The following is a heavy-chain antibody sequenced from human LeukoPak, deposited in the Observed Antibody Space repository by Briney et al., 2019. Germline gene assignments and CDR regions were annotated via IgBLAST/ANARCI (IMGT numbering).Heavy chain of an antibody. CDR2: IYHSGST. J-gene: IGHJ4*02. Sequence: SETLSLTCTVSGYSISSDYYWGWIRQPPGKGLEWIGSIYHSGSTYYNPSLKSRVTISVDTSKNQFSLKLRSVTAADTAMYYCARGKSRGSHIDYWGQGTLVSVSS. CDR1: GYSISSDYY. CDR3: ARGKSRGSHIDY. D-gene: IGHD1-26*01. V-gene: IGHV4-38-2*02.